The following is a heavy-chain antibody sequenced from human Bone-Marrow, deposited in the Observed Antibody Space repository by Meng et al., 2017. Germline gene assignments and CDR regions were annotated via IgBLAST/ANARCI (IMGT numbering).Heavy chain of an antibody. Sequence: QRQRGEWGGGVVQPGRSLRLSCAASGFPFSSYGMHWVRQAPGKGLEWVAVIWSDGSNKYYAESVKGRFTISRDTSKNTLYLQMDSLRVEDTAVYYCARDLSSSSLDYRGQGTLVTVSS. CDR2: IWSDGSNK. D-gene: IGHD6-13*01. V-gene: IGHV3-33*01. J-gene: IGHJ4*02. CDR1: GFPFSSYG. CDR3: ARDLSSSSLDY.